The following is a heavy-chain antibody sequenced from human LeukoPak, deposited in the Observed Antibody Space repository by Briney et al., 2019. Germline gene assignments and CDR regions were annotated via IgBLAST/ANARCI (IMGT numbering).Heavy chain of an antibody. CDR1: GFTFSTYS. CDR2: ITRSNYI. V-gene: IGHV3-21*01. CDR3: ARAPGIAVAGMGYYYYMDV. J-gene: IGHJ6*03. D-gene: IGHD6-19*01. Sequence: GGSLRLSCAASGFTFSTYSMNWVRQAPGKGLEWVSSITRSNYIYYADSVKGRFTISRDNAKNSLYLQMNSLRAENTAVYYCARAPGIAVAGMGYYYYMDVWGKGTTVTVSS.